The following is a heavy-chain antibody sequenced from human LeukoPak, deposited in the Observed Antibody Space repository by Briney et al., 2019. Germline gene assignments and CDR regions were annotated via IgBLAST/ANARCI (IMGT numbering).Heavy chain of an antibody. CDR3: VRGYSFGPYGMDV. D-gene: IGHD2-15*01. CDR1: GFPFSSYA. Sequence: GGSLRLSCSASGFPFSSYAMHWVRQAPGKGLEYVSAISDSGGSTYYADSVKGRFTISRDNSKNTLYLQMSSLRAEDPAVYFCVRGYSFGPYGMDVWGQGTTVTVSS. J-gene: IGHJ6*02. V-gene: IGHV3-64D*09. CDR2: ISDSGGST.